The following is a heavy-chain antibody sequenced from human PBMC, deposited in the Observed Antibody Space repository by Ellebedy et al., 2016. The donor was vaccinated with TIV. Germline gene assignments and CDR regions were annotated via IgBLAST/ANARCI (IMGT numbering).Heavy chain of an antibody. J-gene: IGHJ4*02. CDR2: INHSGDT. Sequence: SQTLSLTCAVYGGSFSGYYWTWIRQPPGKGLEWIGEINHSGDTNYTPSLKSRVTISIDTSKNQFSLQLSSVTAADTAVYYCARGVPSYTSCYVDYWGQGTLVTVSS. CDR3: ARGVPSYTSCYVDY. D-gene: IGHD2-2*01. CDR1: GGSFSGYY. V-gene: IGHV4-34*01.